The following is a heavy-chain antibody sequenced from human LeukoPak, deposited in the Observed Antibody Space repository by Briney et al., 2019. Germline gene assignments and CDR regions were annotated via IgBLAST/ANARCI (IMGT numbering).Heavy chain of an antibody. V-gene: IGHV4-61*02. CDR1: GGSISSGSYY. J-gene: IGHJ6*03. D-gene: IGHD3-22*01. CDR3: ARQPYYYDSTYYYYMDV. Sequence: PSETLSLTCTVSGGSISSGSYYWSWIRQPAGKGLEWIGRIYTSGSTNYNPSLKSRVTISVDTSKNQFSLKLSSVTAADTAVYYCARQPYYYDSTYYYYMDVWGKGTTVTVSS. CDR2: IYTSGST.